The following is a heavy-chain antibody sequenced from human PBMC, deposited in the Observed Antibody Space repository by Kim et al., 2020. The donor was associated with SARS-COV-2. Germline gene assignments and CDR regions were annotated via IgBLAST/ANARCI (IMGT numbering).Heavy chain of an antibody. V-gene: IGHV4-59*01. D-gene: IGHD3-9*01. CDR1: GDSISGYY. Sequence: SETLSLTCTVSGDSISGYYWSWIRRPPGKGLEWIGYVHYTGTTNYNPSLESRVTISVDTSKNQFSLKLTFVTSADTAVYYCGRRGITGYYDHWGQGTLVTVSS. CDR3: GRRGITGYYDH. J-gene: IGHJ4*02. CDR2: VHYTGTT.